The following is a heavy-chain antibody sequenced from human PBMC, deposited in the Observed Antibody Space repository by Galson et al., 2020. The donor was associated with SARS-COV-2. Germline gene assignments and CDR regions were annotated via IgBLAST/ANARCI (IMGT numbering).Heavy chain of an antibody. Sequence: GGTLRLSCAASAFTFFTSAKSWVRQAPGQGLEWVSAIGPGCGTTNYEDSVRGRFTITRDNSKNTLYLQMNSLRAEDTAVEYCAKDRVYYSGIDAFDIWGQGTMVTVSS. CDR2: IGPGCGTT. J-gene: IGHJ3*02. D-gene: IGHD3-22*01. V-gene: IGHV3-23*01. CDR3: AKDRVYYSGIDAFDI. CDR1: AFTFFTSA.